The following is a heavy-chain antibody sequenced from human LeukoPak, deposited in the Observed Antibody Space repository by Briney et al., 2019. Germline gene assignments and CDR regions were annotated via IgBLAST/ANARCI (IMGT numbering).Heavy chain of an antibody. CDR2: INPNSGGT. J-gene: IGHJ5*02. V-gene: IGHV1-2*06. CDR1: LYTFTGYY. D-gene: IGHD4-17*01. CDR3: ARGLYGDQNWFDP. Sequence: ASVTVSCKASLYTFTGYYMYWVRQAPGQGLECLGRINPNSGGTNYAQKFQGRVTMTRDTSISTAYMELSRLRSDDTAVYYCARGLYGDQNWFDPWGQGTLVTVSS.